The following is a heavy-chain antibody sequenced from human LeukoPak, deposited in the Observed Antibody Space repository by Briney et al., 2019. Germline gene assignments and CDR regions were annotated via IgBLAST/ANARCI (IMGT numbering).Heavy chain of an antibody. CDR2: INHSGST. CDR1: DGSFSGYY. CDR3: ARSMVAMNQDFDY. V-gene: IGHV4-34*01. D-gene: IGHD5-12*01. J-gene: IGHJ4*02. Sequence: ASETLSLTCAVYDGSFSGYYWSWIRRPPGKGLEWIGEINHSGSTNYNPSLKSRVTISLDTSKSQFSLKLSSVTAADTAVYYCARSMVAMNQDFDYWGQGTLVTVSS.